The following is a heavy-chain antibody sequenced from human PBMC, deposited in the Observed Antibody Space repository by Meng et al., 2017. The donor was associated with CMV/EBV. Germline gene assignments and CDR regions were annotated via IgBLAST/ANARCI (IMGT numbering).Heavy chain of an antibody. CDR1: GGTFGSYA. CDR3: ARADIVVVPAAPRFRYYYYGMDV. V-gene: IGHV1-69*05. Sequence: SVKVSCKASGGTFGSYAISWVRQAPGQGLEWMGGIIPIFGTANYAQKFQGRVTITTDESTSTAYMELSSLRSEDTVVYYCARADIVVVPAAPRFRYYYYGMDVWGQGTTVTVSS. CDR2: IIPIFGTA. J-gene: IGHJ6*02. D-gene: IGHD2-2*01.